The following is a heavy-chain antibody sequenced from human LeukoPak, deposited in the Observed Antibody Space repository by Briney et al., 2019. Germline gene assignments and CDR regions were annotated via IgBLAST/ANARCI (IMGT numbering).Heavy chain of an antibody. CDR3: ERVLRLLSNYYDSSGSPDGYYYYMDV. V-gene: IGHV4-34*01. Sequence: SETLSLTCAVDWGSFSGYYCSLVRQPPGKGLEWIGEIYHSGKTNSHTSLKSRVTISVDTTKNQVSLKLSSVTAADTAVYYCERVLRLLSNYYDSSGSPDGYYYYMDVWGKGTTVTVSS. J-gene: IGHJ6*03. CDR1: WGSFSGYY. D-gene: IGHD3-22*01. CDR2: IYHSGKT.